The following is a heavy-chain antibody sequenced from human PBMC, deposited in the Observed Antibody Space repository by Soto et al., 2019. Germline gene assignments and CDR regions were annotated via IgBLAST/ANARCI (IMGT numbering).Heavy chain of an antibody. CDR2: IYHSGST. Sequence: PSETLSLTCAVSGGSISSSNWWSWVRQPPGKGLEWIGEIYHSGSTNYNPSLKSRVTISVDKSKNQFSLKLSSVTAADTAVYYCARAPYYFGSGSPGEPGVPYYYYGMDVWGQGTTVTVSS. CDR1: GGSISSSNW. V-gene: IGHV4-4*02. J-gene: IGHJ6*02. D-gene: IGHD3-10*01. CDR3: ARAPYYFGSGSPGEPGVPYYYYGMDV.